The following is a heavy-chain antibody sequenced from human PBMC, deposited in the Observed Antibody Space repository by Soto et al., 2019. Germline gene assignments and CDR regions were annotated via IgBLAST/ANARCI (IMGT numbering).Heavy chain of an antibody. V-gene: IGHV1-18*01. D-gene: IGHD2-15*01. Sequence: QVQLVQSGAEVKKPGASVKVSCKASGYTFTSYGISWVRQAPGQGLEWMGWISAYNGNTNYAQKLQGRVTMTTDTATSTAYMELRSLRYDDTAVYYCARVPTVVAVRNYFDYWGQGTLVTGSS. CDR1: GYTFTSYG. CDR2: ISAYNGNT. J-gene: IGHJ4*02. CDR3: ARVPTVVAVRNYFDY.